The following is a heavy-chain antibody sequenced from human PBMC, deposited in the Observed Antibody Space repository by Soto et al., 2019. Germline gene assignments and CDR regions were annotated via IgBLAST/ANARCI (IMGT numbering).Heavy chain of an antibody. CDR2: ISYDGSNK. D-gene: IGHD3-22*01. J-gene: IGHJ4*02. V-gene: IGHV3-30-3*01. CDR1: GFTFSSYA. CDR3: ARAYTMIVVVMEAAIDY. Sequence: GGSLRLSCAASGFTFSSYAMHWVRQAPGKGLEWVAVISYDGSNKYYADSVKGRFTISRDNSKNTLYLQMNSLRAEDTAVYYCARAYTMIVVVMEAAIDYWGQGTLVTVSS.